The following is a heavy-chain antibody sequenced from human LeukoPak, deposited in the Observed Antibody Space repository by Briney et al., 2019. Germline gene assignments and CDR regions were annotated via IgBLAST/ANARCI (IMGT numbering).Heavy chain of an antibody. D-gene: IGHD3-3*01. CDR1: GYTFTSYD. CDR3: AREVTIFGVVTIRYFDY. V-gene: IGHV1-8*01. J-gene: IGHJ4*02. CDR2: MNPNSGNT. Sequence: GASVKVSCKASGYTFTSYDINWVRQATGQGLEWMGWMNPNSGNTGYAQKFQGRVTMARNTSISTAYMELSSLRSEDTAVYYCAREVTIFGVVTIRYFDYWGQGTLVTVSS.